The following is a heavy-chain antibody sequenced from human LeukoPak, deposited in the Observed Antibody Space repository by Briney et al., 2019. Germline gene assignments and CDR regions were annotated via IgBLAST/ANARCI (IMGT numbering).Heavy chain of an antibody. J-gene: IGHJ4*02. V-gene: IGHV3-21*01. CDR3: ARDPQYCSGGSCYSFDY. CDR2: IISSSSYI. D-gene: IGHD2-15*01. CDR1: GFTFSTYS. Sequence: GGSLRLSCAASGFTFSTYSTNWVRQAPGKGLEWVSSIISSSSYIYYADSVKGRFTISRDNAKNSLYLQMNSLRAEDTAVYYCARDPQYCSGGSCYSFDYWGQGTLVTVSS.